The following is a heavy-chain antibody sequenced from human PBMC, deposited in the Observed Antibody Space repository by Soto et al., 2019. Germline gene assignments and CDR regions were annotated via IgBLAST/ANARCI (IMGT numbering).Heavy chain of an antibody. D-gene: IGHD2-15*01. CDR1: GFTFSSYG. V-gene: IGHV3-30*02. Sequence: GGSLRLSCAASGFTFSSYGMHWVRQAPGKGLEWVALIWSDGSNKYYADSVKGRFTISRDNSKKTLYLQMNSLRPEDTAVYYCARDPCIIRCTDYWGQGTLVTGSS. J-gene: IGHJ4*02. CDR3: ARDPCIIRCTDY. CDR2: IWSDGSNK.